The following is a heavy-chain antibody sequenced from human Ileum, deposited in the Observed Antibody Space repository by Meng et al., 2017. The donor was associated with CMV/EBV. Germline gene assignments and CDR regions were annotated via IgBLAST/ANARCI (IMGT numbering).Heavy chain of an antibody. CDR1: GGDISSSNW. V-gene: IGHV4-4*02. D-gene: IGHD2-8*01. CDR3: ARDCTNGVCYGMDV. CDR2: IYHSGST. J-gene: IGHJ6*02. Sequence: SGGDISSSNWWSWVRQPPGKGLEWIGEIYHSGSTNYNPSLKSRVTISVDKSKNQFSLKLSSVTAADTAVYYCARDCTNGVCYGMDVWGQGTTVTVSS.